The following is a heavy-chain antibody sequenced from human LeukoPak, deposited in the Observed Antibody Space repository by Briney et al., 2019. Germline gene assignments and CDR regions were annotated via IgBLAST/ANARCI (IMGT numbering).Heavy chain of an antibody. CDR3: AELGITMIGGV. D-gene: IGHD3-10*02. J-gene: IGHJ6*04. CDR2: ISGSGSTI. V-gene: IGHV3-48*04. CDR1: GFTFSSYS. Sequence: GGSLRLSCAASGFTFSSYSMNWVRQAPGKGLEWVSYISGSGSTIYYADSVKGRFTISRDNAKNSLYLHMNSLRAEDTAVYYCAELGITMIGGVWGKGTTVTISS.